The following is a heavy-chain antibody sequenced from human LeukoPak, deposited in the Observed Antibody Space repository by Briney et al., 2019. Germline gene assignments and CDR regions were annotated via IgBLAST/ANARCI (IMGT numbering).Heavy chain of an antibody. CDR1: GYSFTSYW. D-gene: IGHD2-21*02. CDR3: ARTPFVVVTAIRAYYYGMDV. CDR2: IYPGDSDT. J-gene: IGHJ6*02. V-gene: IGHV5-51*01. Sequence: GESLKISCQGSGYSFTSYWIGWVRQMPGKGLEWMGIIYPGDSDTRYSPSFQGQVTISADKSISTAYLQWSSLKASDTAMYYCARTPFVVVTAIRAYYYGMDVWGQGTTVTVSS.